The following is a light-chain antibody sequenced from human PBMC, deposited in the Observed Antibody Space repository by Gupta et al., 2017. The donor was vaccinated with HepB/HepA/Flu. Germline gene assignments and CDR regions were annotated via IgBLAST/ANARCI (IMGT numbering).Light chain of an antibody. Sequence: DIQMTTSPSTLSASVGDRVTITCRASQSISNWLAWYQQKAGKAPKLLIYKASSLESGVPSRFSGSRSGTEFTLTISSLQPDDFATYYCQQYNSQGTFGQGTKVEIK. CDR2: KAS. J-gene: IGKJ1*01. CDR1: QSISNW. V-gene: IGKV1-5*03. CDR3: QQYNSQGT.